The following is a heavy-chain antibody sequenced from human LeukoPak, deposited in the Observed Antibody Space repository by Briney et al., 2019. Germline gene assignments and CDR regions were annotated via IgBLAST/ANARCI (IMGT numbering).Heavy chain of an antibody. CDR2: INHSGST. CDR3: ARGMDRGTWGWFDP. J-gene: IGHJ5*02. V-gene: IGHV4-34*01. Sequence: PSETLSLTCAVYGVSFSGYYWSWIRQPPGKGLEWIGEINHSGSTNYNPSLRSRVTISVDTSKNQFSLKLSSVTAADTAVYYCARGMDRGTWGWFDPWGQGTLVTVSS. CDR1: GVSFSGYY. D-gene: IGHD1-1*01.